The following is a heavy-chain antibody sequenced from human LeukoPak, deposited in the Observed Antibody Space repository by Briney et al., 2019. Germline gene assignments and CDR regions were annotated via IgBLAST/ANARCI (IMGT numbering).Heavy chain of an antibody. J-gene: IGHJ4*02. V-gene: IGHV4-39*07. Sequence: SETLSLTCTVSGVSISSSNSYWGWIRQPPGKGLEWIGSIYYSVNTYYNASLKSQVSISIDTSKNQFSLKLSSVTAADTAVYYCAIDDSSGYFFDYWDQGTLVTVSS. CDR3: AIDDSSGYFFDY. D-gene: IGHD3-22*01. CDR2: IYYSVNT. CDR1: GVSISSSNSY.